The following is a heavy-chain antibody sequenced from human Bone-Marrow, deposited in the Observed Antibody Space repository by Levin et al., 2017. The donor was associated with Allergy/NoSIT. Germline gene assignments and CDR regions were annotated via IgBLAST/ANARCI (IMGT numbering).Heavy chain of an antibody. D-gene: IGHD3-9*01. CDR3: ARDRTNGILTNYGLDV. CDR1: GFNFSIYG. J-gene: IGHJ6*02. Sequence: EASVKVSCAASGFNFSIYGMNWVRQAPGKGLEWVSSISSSSSNIYHADSLKGRFTISRDNAKNSLYLQMKSLRAEDTAVYYCARDRTNGILTNYGLDVWGQGTTVTVSS. V-gene: IGHV3-21*04. CDR2: ISSSSSNI.